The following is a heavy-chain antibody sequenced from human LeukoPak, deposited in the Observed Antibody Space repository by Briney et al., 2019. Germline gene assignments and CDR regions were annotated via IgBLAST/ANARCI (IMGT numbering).Heavy chain of an antibody. J-gene: IGHJ6*03. V-gene: IGHV4-34*01. CDR3: ARGPYCTNGVCYGYYMDV. CDR2: INHRGNT. D-gene: IGHD2-8*01. CDR1: GGSFSGHY. Sequence: PSETLSLTCAVYGGSFSGHYWNWLRQPPGKGLEWIGEINHRGNTHYNPALKSRVNILVDTYKNQFSLRLSSVTAADTAVYYCARGPYCTNGVCYGYYMDVWGRGTPVTVSS.